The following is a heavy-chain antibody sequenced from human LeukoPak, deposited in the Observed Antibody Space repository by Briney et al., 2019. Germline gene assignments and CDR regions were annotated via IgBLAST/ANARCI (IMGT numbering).Heavy chain of an antibody. D-gene: IGHD3-22*01. Sequence: GGSLRLPCAASGFTFSSYEMNWVRQAPGKGLEWVSYISSSGSTIYYADSVKGRFTISRDNAKNSLYLQMNSLRAEDTAVYYCARDSIRSGYHPTPFDYWGQGTLVTVSS. V-gene: IGHV3-48*03. CDR3: ARDSIRSGYHPTPFDY. J-gene: IGHJ4*02. CDR2: ISSSGSTI. CDR1: GFTFSSYE.